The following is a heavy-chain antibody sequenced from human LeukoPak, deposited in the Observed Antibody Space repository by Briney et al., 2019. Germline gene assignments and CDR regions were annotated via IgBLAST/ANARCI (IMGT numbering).Heavy chain of an antibody. V-gene: IGHV4-39*07. CDR3: ARDERSVAGTSYYYYYMDV. J-gene: IGHJ6*03. D-gene: IGHD6-19*01. CDR2: IYYSGST. CDR1: GGSISSSSYY. Sequence: PSETLSLTCTVSGGSISSSSYYWGWIRQPPGKGLEWIGSIYYSGSTYYNPSLKSRVTISADTSKNQFSLKLSSVTAADTAVYYCARDERSVAGTSYYYYYMDVWGKGTTVTVSS.